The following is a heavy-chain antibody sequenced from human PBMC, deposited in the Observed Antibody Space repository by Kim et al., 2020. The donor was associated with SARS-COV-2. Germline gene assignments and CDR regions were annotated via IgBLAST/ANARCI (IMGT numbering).Heavy chain of an antibody. D-gene: IGHD2-2*01. V-gene: IGHV3-23*01. CDR3: AKGQYQLLWFCWFDP. CDR1: GFTFSSYA. CDR2: ISGSGGST. J-gene: IGHJ5*02. Sequence: GGSLRLSCAASGFTFSSYAMSWVRQAPGKGLEWVSAISGSGGSTYYADSVKGRFTISRDNSKNTLYLQMNSLRAEDTAVYYCAKGQYQLLWFCWFDPWGQGTLVTVSS.